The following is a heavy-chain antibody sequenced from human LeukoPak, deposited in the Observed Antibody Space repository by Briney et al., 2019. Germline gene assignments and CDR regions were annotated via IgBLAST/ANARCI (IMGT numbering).Heavy chain of an antibody. CDR2: IYSGGST. CDR3: AKDDRLGYRSGWSGPDY. CDR1: GFTVSSNY. D-gene: IGHD6-19*01. Sequence: PWGSLRLSCAASGFTVSSNYMSWVRQAPGKGLEWVSVIYSGGSTYYADSVKGRFTISRHNSKNTLYLQMNSLRAEDTAVYYCAKDDRLGYRSGWSGPDYWGQGTLVTVSS. V-gene: IGHV3-53*04. J-gene: IGHJ4*02.